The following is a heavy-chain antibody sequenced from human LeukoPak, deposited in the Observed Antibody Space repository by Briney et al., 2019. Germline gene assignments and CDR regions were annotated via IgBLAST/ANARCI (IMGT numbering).Heavy chain of an antibody. CDR3: ARANALYCSSTSCLFDY. Sequence: ASVTVSCKASGYTFTGYYMHWVRQAPGQGLEWMAWINPNSGGTYYAQNFHDRITMTRDTSISAAYMELSRLRSDDTAIYYCARANALYCSSTSCLFDYWGQGTLVTVSS. J-gene: IGHJ4*02. D-gene: IGHD2-2*01. V-gene: IGHV1-2*02. CDR2: INPNSGGT. CDR1: GYTFTGYY.